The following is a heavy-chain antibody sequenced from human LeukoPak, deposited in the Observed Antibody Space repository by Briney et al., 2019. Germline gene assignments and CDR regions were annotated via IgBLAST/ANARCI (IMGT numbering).Heavy chain of an antibody. CDR1: GYTFTDYY. V-gene: IGHV1-2*02. D-gene: IGHD3-3*01. CDR2: IKPDGGDT. CDR3: ARGITIYGVMIIYFDS. Sequence: ASVKVSCKASGYTFTDYYLHWVRQAPGHGLEWMGWIKPDGGDTNYAQRLQGRVTMTRDTSISTAYMELTNLSSDDTAVYYCARGITIYGVMIIYFDSWGQGTLVTVSS. J-gene: IGHJ4*02.